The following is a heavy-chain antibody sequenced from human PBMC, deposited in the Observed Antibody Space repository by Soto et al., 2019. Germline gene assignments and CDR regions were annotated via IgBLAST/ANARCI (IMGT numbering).Heavy chain of an antibody. Sequence: SVTQSLTSTVSGGSVSSGSYYWSWIRQPPGKGLEWIGYIYYSGSTNYNPSLKSRDTISVDTSKNQFSLKLSSVTAADTAVYYCARISGYSYGLPPYFDYWGQGTLVTVSS. CDR2: IYYSGST. CDR3: ARISGYSYGLPPYFDY. J-gene: IGHJ4*02. D-gene: IGHD5-18*01. V-gene: IGHV4-61*01. CDR1: GGSVSSGSYY.